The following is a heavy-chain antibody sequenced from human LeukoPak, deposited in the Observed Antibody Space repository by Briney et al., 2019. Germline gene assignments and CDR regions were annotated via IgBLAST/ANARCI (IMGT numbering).Heavy chain of an antibody. J-gene: IGHJ4*02. CDR1: GFTFSSYA. CDR2: ISDSGFIT. V-gene: IGHV3-23*01. CDR3: AKVGRDVAAAGLYSFDY. Sequence: QPEGSLRLSCAASGFTFSSYALSWVRQPPGKGLEWISIISDSGFITYYADSVKGRFNIYRDNSKNTLYLQMNSLRAEDTAVYYCAKVGRDVAAAGLYSFDYWGEGTLVTVSS. D-gene: IGHD6-13*01.